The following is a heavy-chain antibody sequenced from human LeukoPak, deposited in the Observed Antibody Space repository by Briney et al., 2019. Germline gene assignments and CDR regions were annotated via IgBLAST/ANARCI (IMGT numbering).Heavy chain of an antibody. CDR2: IYSGGST. CDR3: ARGNYYDSSGYLPFDY. D-gene: IGHD3-22*01. Sequence: GGSLRLSYAASGFTVSSNYMSWVRQAPGKGLEWVSVIYSGGSTYYADSVKGGFTISRDNSKNTLYLQMNSLRAEDTAVYYCARGNYYDSSGYLPFDYWGQGTLVTVSS. CDR1: GFTVSSNY. J-gene: IGHJ4*02. V-gene: IGHV3-66*01.